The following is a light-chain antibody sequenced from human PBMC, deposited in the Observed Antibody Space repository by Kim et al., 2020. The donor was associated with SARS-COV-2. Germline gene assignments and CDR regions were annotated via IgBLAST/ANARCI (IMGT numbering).Light chain of an antibody. Sequence: GERATLSCRASQNVSSNLAWYQQTPGQAPRLLIYGASTRATGIPARFSGTGSGTEFTLTISSLQSEDFAVYYCQQYNNWPYTFGQGAKLEIK. CDR2: GAS. J-gene: IGKJ2*01. CDR1: QNVSSN. V-gene: IGKV3-15*01. CDR3: QQYNNWPYT.